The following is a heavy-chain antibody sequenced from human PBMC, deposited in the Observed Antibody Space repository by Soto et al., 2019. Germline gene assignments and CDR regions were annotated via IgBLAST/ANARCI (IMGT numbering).Heavy chain of an antibody. CDR2: IYYSGST. Sequence: QLQLQESGPGLVKPSETLSLTCTVSGGSISSSSYYWGWIRQPPGKGLEWIGSIYYSGSTYYNPSRKSRVTISVDTSKNQFSRKLSSGTAADTAVYYCASGYDILTGYPRGDDYGMDVWGQGTTVTVSS. J-gene: IGHJ6*02. D-gene: IGHD3-9*01. V-gene: IGHV4-39*01. CDR1: GGSISSSSYY. CDR3: ASGYDILTGYPRGDDYGMDV.